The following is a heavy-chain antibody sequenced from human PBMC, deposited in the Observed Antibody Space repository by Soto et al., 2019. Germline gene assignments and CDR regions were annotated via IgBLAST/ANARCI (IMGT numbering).Heavy chain of an antibody. D-gene: IGHD6-13*01. CDR2: TYYRSKWYN. V-gene: IGHV6-1*01. CDR3: AREMEEAAAGPYYYYGMDV. J-gene: IGHJ6*02. Sequence: SETLSLTCAISGDSVSSNSAAWNWIRQSPSRGLEWLGRTYYRSKWYNDYAVSVKSRITINPDTSKNQFSLQLNSVTPEDTAVYYCAREMEEAAAGPYYYYGMDVWGQGTTVTVSS. CDR1: GDSVSSNSAA.